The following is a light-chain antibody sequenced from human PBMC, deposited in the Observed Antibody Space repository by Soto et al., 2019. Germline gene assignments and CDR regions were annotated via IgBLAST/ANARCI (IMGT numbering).Light chain of an antibody. CDR2: GAS. CDR1: QSVSSSY. CDR3: QQYGSSPPWT. V-gene: IGKV3-20*01. Sequence: EIGLTQSPGTLSLSPGERATLSCRASQSVSSSYLAWYQQKPDQAPRLLIYGASSRATGIPDRFSGSVSGTGFTLTISRLEPEDFAVYYCQQYGSSPPWTFGQGTKVEIK. J-gene: IGKJ1*01.